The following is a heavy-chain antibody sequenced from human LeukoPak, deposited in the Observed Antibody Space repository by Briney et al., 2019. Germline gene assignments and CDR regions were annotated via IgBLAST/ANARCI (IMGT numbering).Heavy chain of an antibody. J-gene: IGHJ4*02. Sequence: GRSLRLSCAASGFTFSSYGMHWVRQAPGKGLEWVAVISYDGSNKYYADSVKGRFTISRDNSKNTLYLQMNSLRAEDTAVYYCARPKLAQQLAYFDYWGQGTLVTVSS. CDR2: ISYDGSNK. CDR1: GFTFSSYG. CDR3: ARPKLAQQLAYFDY. D-gene: IGHD6-13*01. V-gene: IGHV3-30*03.